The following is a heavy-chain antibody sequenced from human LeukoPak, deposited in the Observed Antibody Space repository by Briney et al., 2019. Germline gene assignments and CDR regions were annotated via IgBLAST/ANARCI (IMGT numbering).Heavy chain of an antibody. V-gene: IGHV4-4*07. J-gene: IGHJ5*02. CDR1: GASISDYY. Sequence: PSETLSLTCTASGASISDYYWSWIRQPAGKGLEWIGRIYTSGSTNYSPSLKSRVTMSVDTSKNQFSLKLSSVTAADTAVYYCARDRAGGLGEQLVWWFDPWGQGTLVTVSS. CDR3: ARDRAGGLGEQLVWWFDP. CDR2: IYTSGST. D-gene: IGHD6-13*01.